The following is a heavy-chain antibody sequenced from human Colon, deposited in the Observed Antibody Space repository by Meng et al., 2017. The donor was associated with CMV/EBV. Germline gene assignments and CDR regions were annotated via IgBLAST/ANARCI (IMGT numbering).Heavy chain of an antibody. V-gene: IGHV3-7*01. CDR1: EFAFSTYG. CDR3: ARDRRPSSYLGLAV. J-gene: IGHJ6*02. CDR2: MSHDGSEE. Sequence: GGSLRLSCAASEFAFSTYGMHWVRQAPGKGLEWVVSMSHDGSEEYYLDSVRGRFTVSRDNAKNSLFLQMNSLRVEDTAIYYCARDRRPSSYLGLAVWGQGTTVTVSS.